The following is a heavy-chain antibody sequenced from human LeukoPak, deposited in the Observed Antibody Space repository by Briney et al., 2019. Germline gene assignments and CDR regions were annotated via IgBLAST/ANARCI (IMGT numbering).Heavy chain of an antibody. V-gene: IGHV1-2*02. Sequence: ASVKVSCEASGYTFTGYYMHWVRQAPGQGLEWMGWINPNSGGTNYAQKFQGRVTMTRDTSISTAYMELSRLRSDDTAVYYCARDETWYYDSSGYYPNWFDPWGQGTLVTVSS. J-gene: IGHJ5*02. CDR3: ARDETWYYDSSGYYPNWFDP. CDR2: INPNSGGT. D-gene: IGHD3-22*01. CDR1: GYTFTGYY.